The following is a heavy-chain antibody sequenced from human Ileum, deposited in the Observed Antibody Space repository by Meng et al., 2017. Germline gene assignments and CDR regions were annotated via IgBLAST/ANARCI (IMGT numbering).Heavy chain of an antibody. CDR3: AKDTYYYDSSGYPTFDY. Sequence: EEQLLQSGGGLVQRGGSLRLSCAASGFTFSSYAMSWVRQAPGKGLEWVSAISGSGGSKYYADSVKGRFTISRDNSKNTLYLQMNSLRAEDTAVYYCAKDTYYYDSSGYPTFDYWGQGTLVTVSS. V-gene: IGHV3-23*01. J-gene: IGHJ4*02. CDR1: GFTFSSYA. CDR2: ISGSGGSK. D-gene: IGHD3-22*01.